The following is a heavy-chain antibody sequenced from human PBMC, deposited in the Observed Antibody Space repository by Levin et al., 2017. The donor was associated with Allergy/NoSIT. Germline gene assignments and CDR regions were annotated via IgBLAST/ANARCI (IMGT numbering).Heavy chain of an antibody. CDR2: INQGGNTH. CDR1: GFIFSKYW. CDR3: ATEDFFRHDY. J-gene: IGHJ4*02. Sequence: PGGSLRLSCAGSGFIFSKYWMAWVRQAPGKGLEWVAKINQGGNTHYYVDSVKGRFTISRDNAKNSLYLQMDSLRAEDTAIYYCATEDFFRHDYWGQGTLVTVSS. D-gene: IGHD2/OR15-2a*01. V-gene: IGHV3-7*01.